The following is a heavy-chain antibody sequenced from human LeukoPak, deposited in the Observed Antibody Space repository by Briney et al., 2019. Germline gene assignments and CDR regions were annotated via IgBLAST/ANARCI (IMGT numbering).Heavy chain of an antibody. D-gene: IGHD3-22*01. J-gene: IGHJ3*02. CDR2: ISSSSSYL. Sequence: GGSLRLSCAASGFTFSSYSMNWVRQAPGKGLEWVSSISSSSSYLYYADSVKGRFTISRDNAKNSLYLQMNSLRAEDTAVYYCARDRNNYYDSSGYPGDAFDIWGQGTMVTVSS. V-gene: IGHV3-21*01. CDR1: GFTFSSYS. CDR3: ARDRNNYYDSSGYPGDAFDI.